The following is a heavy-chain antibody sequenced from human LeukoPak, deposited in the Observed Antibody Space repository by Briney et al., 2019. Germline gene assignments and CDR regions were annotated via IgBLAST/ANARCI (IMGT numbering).Heavy chain of an antibody. V-gene: IGHV3-23*01. Sequence: PGGSLRLSCAASGFTFSSYSMNWVRQAPGKGLEWVSAFSDSGSTTHYADSVRGRFTISRDNPKSTLYLQMRSLRAVDTAIDYCAKDPSTFLTTGWYFDLWGRGTLVTVSS. CDR1: GFTFSSYS. D-gene: IGHD4-17*01. CDR2: FSDSGSTT. J-gene: IGHJ2*01. CDR3: AKDPSTFLTTGWYFDL.